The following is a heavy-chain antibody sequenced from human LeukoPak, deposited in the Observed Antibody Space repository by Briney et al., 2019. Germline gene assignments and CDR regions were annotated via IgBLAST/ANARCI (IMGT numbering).Heavy chain of an antibody. CDR1: GFTFSSYW. V-gene: IGHV3-7*01. D-gene: IGHD5-18*01. CDR3: ARDYRYGYYYYMGV. CDR2: IKQDGSEK. J-gene: IGHJ6*03. Sequence: GGSLRLSCAASGFTFSSYWMSWVRQAPGKGLEWVANIKQDGSEKYYVDSVKGRFTISRDNAKNSLYLQMNSLRAEDTAVYYCARDYRYGYYYYMGVWGKGTTVTVSS.